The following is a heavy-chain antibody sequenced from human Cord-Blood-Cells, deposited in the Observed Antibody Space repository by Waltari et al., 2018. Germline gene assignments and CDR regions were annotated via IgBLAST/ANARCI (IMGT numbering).Heavy chain of an antibody. CDR2: IYHSGST. CDR1: GYSISSVYY. Sequence: QVQLQESCPGLVKPSETLSLPCTVSGYSISSVYYCGWIRQPPGKGLEWSGSIYHSGSTYYNPSLKSRVTISVDTSKNQFSLKLSSVTAADTAVYYCARKSRCTNGVCYTPFDYWGQGTLVTVSS. D-gene: IGHD2-8*01. V-gene: IGHV4-38-2*02. J-gene: IGHJ4*02. CDR3: ARKSRCTNGVCYTPFDY.